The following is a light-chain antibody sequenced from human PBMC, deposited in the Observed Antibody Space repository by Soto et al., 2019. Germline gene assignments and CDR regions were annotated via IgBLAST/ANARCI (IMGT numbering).Light chain of an antibody. V-gene: IGLV1-44*01. CDR3: AAWDDSLNGMV. Sequence: QSVLPQPPSSSGTPGQRVRISCSGSSSNIGSNTVNWYQQLPGTAPKVLIFSNNPRHSGAPDRFSGSKSGTSASQAISGLQSDDEGDYYCAAWDDSLNGMVFGGGTQLPVL. J-gene: IGLJ3*02. CDR2: SNN. CDR1: SSNIGSNT.